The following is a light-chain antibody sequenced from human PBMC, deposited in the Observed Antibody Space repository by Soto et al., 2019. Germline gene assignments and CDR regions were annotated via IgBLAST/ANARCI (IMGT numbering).Light chain of an antibody. CDR2: EVN. CDR3: SSYTSSSTLWV. J-gene: IGLJ3*02. CDR1: SSDVGAYNY. Sequence: QSALTQPASVSGSPGQSITISCTGTSSDVGAYNYVSWYRQHAGEAPKLMIYEVNNRPSGVSNRFSGSKSGNTASLTISGLQAEDEADYYCSSYTSSSTLWVFGGGTKLTVL. V-gene: IGLV2-14*01.